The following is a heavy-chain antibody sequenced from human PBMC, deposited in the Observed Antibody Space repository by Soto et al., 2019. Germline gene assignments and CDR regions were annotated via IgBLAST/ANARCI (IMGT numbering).Heavy chain of an antibody. CDR3: ASTIFPAGYRNWFDP. V-gene: IGHV4-59*01. D-gene: IGHD5-18*01. CDR1: GGSISSYY. CDR2: IYYSGST. Sequence: SETLSLTCTVSGGSISSYYWSWIRQPPGKGLEWIGYIYYSGSTNYNPSLKSRVTISVDTSKNQFSLKLSSVTAADTAVYYCASTIFPAGYRNWFDPWGQGTLVTVSS. J-gene: IGHJ5*02.